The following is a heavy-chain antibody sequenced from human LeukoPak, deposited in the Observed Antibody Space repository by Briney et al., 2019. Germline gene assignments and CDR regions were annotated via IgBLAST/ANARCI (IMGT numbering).Heavy chain of an antibody. Sequence: SETLSLTCTVSGGSISSYYWNWIRQPPGKGLEWIGYIYYSGSTNYNPSLKSRVTISVDTSKNQFSLKLSSVTAADTAVYYCARAGIQLWSLDYWGQGTLVTVSS. CDR2: IYYSGST. CDR1: GGSISSYY. V-gene: IGHV4-59*01. D-gene: IGHD5-18*01. CDR3: ARAGIQLWSLDY. J-gene: IGHJ4*02.